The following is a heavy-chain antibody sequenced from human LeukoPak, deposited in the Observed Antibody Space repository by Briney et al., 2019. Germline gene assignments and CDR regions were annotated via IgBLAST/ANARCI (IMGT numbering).Heavy chain of an antibody. J-gene: IGHJ3*02. CDR3: AKGVTKLERICAFDI. V-gene: IGHV3-11*01. CDR2: ISSGGSTI. Sequence: PGGSLRLSCAVSGFTFSDYHMSWIRQAPGKGLEWVSYISSGGSTISHADSVKGRFTISRDNAENSLYLQMNSLRAEDTAVYYCAKGVTKLERICAFDIWGQGTMVTVSS. CDR1: GFTFSDYH. D-gene: IGHD1-1*01.